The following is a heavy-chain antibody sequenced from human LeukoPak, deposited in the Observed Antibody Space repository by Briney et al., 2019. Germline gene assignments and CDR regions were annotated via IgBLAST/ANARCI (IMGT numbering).Heavy chain of an antibody. V-gene: IGHV1-8*01. J-gene: IGHJ5*02. Sequence: ASVKVSCKASGYTFTSYDINWVRQATGQGLEWMGWMNPNSGNTGYAQKFQGRVTITADKSTSTAYMELSSLRSEDTAVYYCAISIKYCSGGSCYLRWFDPWGQGTLVTVSS. CDR3: AISIKYCSGGSCYLRWFDP. CDR2: MNPNSGNT. CDR1: GYTFTSYD. D-gene: IGHD2-15*01.